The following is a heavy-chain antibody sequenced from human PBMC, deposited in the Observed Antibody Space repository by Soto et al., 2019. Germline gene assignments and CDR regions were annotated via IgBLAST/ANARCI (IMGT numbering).Heavy chain of an antibody. J-gene: IGHJ4*02. D-gene: IGHD3-3*01. Sequence: HLLDSGGSLVEPGGSLRLSCSASGFAFSAYAMSWVRQAPQKGLEWVSGIGGGGHDTRYGDSVKGPFSITRDNSRNTLYLEMNRLTAEDTAVYYCAKHPIFGVVTHYFAHWGRGVLVSVSS. CDR1: GFAFSAYA. CDR2: IGGGGHDT. CDR3: AKHPIFGVVTHYFAH. V-gene: IGHV3-23*01.